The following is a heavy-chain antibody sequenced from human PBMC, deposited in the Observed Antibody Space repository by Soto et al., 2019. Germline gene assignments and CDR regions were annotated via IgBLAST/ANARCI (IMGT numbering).Heavy chain of an antibody. Sequence: ASVKVSCKASGYTFTSYYMHWVRQAPGQGLEWMGIINPSGGSTSYAQKFQGRVTMTRDTSTSTVYMELSSLRSEDTAVYYCARTYCSSTSCSSYYYYGMDVWGQGTTVTSP. D-gene: IGHD2-2*01. V-gene: IGHV1-46*01. J-gene: IGHJ6*02. CDR2: INPSGGST. CDR3: ARTYCSSTSCSSYYYYGMDV. CDR1: GYTFTSYY.